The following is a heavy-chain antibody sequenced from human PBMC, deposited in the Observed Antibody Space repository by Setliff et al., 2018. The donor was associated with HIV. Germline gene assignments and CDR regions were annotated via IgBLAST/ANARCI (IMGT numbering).Heavy chain of an antibody. CDR1: GYTFTSYY. CDR3: ARGVDGSYRKFSGGHDAFDI. D-gene: IGHD1-26*01. V-gene: IGHV1-46*01. J-gene: IGHJ3*02. Sequence: GASVKVSCKASGYTFTSYYMHWVRQAPGQGLEWMGIINPSGGSTSYAQKFQGRVTMTRDTSTSTVYMELSSLRSEDTAVYYCARGVDGSYRKFSGGHDAFDIWGQGTMVTVSS. CDR2: INPSGGST.